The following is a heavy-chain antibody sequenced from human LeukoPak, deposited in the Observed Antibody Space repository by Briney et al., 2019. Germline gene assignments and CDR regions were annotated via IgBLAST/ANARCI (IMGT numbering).Heavy chain of an antibody. J-gene: IGHJ3*02. Sequence: GGSLRLSCAASGFTFSGYWMSWVRQAPGKGLEWVAVISYDGSNKYYADSVKGRFTISRDNSKNTLYLQMNSLRAEDTAVYYCARAYCSSTSCSKYGAFDIWGQGTMVTVSS. D-gene: IGHD2-2*01. V-gene: IGHV3-30-3*01. CDR3: ARAYCSSTSCSKYGAFDI. CDR2: ISYDGSNK. CDR1: GFTFSGYW.